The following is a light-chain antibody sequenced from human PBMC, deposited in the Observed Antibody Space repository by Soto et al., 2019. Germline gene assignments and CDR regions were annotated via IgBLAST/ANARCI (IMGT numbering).Light chain of an antibody. J-gene: IGKJ4*01. CDR1: QSVSSN. CDR3: QQYNDWPLT. Sequence: EIVMTQSPVTLSVSPGERATLSCRASQSVSSNLAWYQKKPGQAPRLLIDGASIRATGIPARFSGSGSGTEFTLTISSLQSEDFVVYYCQQYNDWPLTFGGGTKVDIK. CDR2: GAS. V-gene: IGKV3-15*01.